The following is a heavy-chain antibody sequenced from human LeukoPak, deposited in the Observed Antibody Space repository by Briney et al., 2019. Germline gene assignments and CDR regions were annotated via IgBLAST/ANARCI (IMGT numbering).Heavy chain of an antibody. CDR2: IYTSGSI. Sequence: PSETLSLTCTVSGGSISSYYWSWIRQPAGKGLEWIGRIYTSGSITYNPSLKSRVSMSVDTSKNQFSLKLSSVTAADTAVYYCASEHYYDSSGYELDYWGQGTLVTVSS. J-gene: IGHJ4*02. CDR3: ASEHYYDSSGYELDY. CDR1: GGSISSYY. V-gene: IGHV4-4*07. D-gene: IGHD3-22*01.